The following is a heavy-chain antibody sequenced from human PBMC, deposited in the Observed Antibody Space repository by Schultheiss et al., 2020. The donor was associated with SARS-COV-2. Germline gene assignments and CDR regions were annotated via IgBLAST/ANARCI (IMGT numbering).Heavy chain of an antibody. V-gene: IGHV1-69*13. J-gene: IGHJ6*03. CDR1: GGTFSSYA. CDR2: IIPIFGTA. D-gene: IGHD2-15*01. Sequence: SVKVSCKASGGTFSSYAISWVRQAPGQGLEWMGGIIPIFGTANYAQKFQGRVTITADESTSTAYMELSSLRSEDTAVYYCAREGGYCSGGSCYAAYYYYMDVWGKGTTVTVSS. CDR3: AREGGYCSGGSCYAAYYYYMDV.